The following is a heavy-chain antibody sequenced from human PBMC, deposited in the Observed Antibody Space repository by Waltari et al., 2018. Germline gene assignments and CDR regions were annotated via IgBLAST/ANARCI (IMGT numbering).Heavy chain of an antibody. J-gene: IGHJ4*02. CDR3: ARDHWGPDY. V-gene: IGHV3-7*01. CDR2: IKQDGSEK. D-gene: IGHD7-27*01. Sequence: EVQVVESGGGLVQPGGSLRLSCAASGFTFTSYWMSWVRQAPGKGPGWVANIKQDGSEKNYVDYVKGRFTISRDNAKDSLYLQMNSLRAEDTAVYFCARDHWGPDYWGQGTLVTVSS. CDR1: GFTFTSYW.